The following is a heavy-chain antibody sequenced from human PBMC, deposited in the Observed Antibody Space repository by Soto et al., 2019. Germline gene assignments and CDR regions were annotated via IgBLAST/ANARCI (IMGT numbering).Heavy chain of an antibody. J-gene: IGHJ4*02. D-gene: IGHD1-26*01. CDR2: IYYSGST. Sequence: QLQLQESGPGLVKPSETLSLTCTVSGGSISSSSYYWGWIRQPPGKGLEWIGSIYYSGSTYYNPSLKIRVTISVDTSQNQFSLKLSSVTAADTAVYYCARLAGWELAHFDYWGQGTLVTVSS. CDR1: GGSISSSSYY. CDR3: ARLAGWELAHFDY. V-gene: IGHV4-39*01.